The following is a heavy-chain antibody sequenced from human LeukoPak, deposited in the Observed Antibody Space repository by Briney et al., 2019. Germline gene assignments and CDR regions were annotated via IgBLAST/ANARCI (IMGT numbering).Heavy chain of an antibody. J-gene: IGHJ4*02. CDR3: ARLCSGGSCYEEDYFDY. D-gene: IGHD2-15*01. CDR2: IYYSGST. Sequence: SETLSLTCTVSGGSISSSSYYWGWIRQPPGKGLEWFGSIYYSGSTYYNPSLKSRVTISVDTSKNQFSLKLSSVTAADTAVYYCARLCSGGSCYEEDYFDYWGQGTLVTVSS. V-gene: IGHV4-39*01. CDR1: GGSISSSSYY.